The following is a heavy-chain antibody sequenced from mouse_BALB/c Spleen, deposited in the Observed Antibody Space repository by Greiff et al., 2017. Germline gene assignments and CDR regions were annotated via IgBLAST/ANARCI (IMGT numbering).Heavy chain of an antibody. CDR1: GYSFTAYI. Sequence: EVQLQQTGPELVKPGASVKISCKASGYSFTAYIMLWVKQSHGKSLEWIGNINPYYGSTSYNLKFKGKATLTVDKSSSTAYMQLNSLTSEDSAVYYCASGGLQDYYAMDYWGQGTSVTVSS. V-gene: IGHV1-39*01. J-gene: IGHJ4*01. D-gene: IGHD3-1*01. CDR3: ASGGLQDYYAMDY. CDR2: INPYYGST.